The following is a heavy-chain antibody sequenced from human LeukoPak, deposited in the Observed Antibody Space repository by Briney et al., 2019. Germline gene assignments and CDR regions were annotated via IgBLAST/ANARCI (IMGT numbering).Heavy chain of an antibody. CDR3: ARTRAYGGRPDY. D-gene: IGHD4-23*01. Sequence: SETLSLTCTVSGGSISSYYWSWIRQPPGKGLEWIGYIYYSGSTNYNPSLKSRVTISADTSKNQLSLKLSSVTAADTAVYYCARTRAYGGRPDYWGQGTLVTVSS. J-gene: IGHJ4*02. CDR2: IYYSGST. CDR1: GGSISSYY. V-gene: IGHV4-59*01.